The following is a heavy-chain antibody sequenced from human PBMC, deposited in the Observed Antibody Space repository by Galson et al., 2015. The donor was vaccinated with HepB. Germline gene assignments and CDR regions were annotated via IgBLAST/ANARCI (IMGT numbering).Heavy chain of an antibody. D-gene: IGHD6-13*01. J-gene: IGHJ5*02. CDR3: ARDHDGSWLPTNPKWFDP. CDR2: ISSSSSTI. CDR1: GFTFSSYS. V-gene: IGHV3-48*02. Sequence: SLRLSCAASGFTFSSYSMNWVRQAPGKGLEWVSYISSSSSTIYYADSVKGRFTISRDNAKNSLYLQMNSLRDEDTAVYYCARDHDGSWLPTNPKWFDPWGQGTLVTVSS.